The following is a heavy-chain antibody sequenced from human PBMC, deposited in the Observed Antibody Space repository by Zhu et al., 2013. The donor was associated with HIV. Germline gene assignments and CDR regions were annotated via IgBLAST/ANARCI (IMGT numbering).Heavy chain of an antibody. J-gene: IGHJ6*03. CDR1: LLHQQWLL. V-gene: IGHV4-38-2*01. D-gene: IGHD3-22*01. CDR3: VRQVITTPPHYYYYMDV. CDR2: LSYGGT. Sequence: QVQLQESGPRTGEAFGDPVPHLRCLWLLHQQWLLLGLDPAVPSEGAGVHWEFLSYGGTYYNPSLKSRVTISVDTSKNQFSLRLSSVTAADTAVYYCVRQVITTPPHYYYYMDVWGKGTTVTVSS.